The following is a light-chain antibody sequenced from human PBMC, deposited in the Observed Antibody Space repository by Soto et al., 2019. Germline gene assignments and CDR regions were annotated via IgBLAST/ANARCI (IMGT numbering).Light chain of an antibody. Sequence: QSVLTQPPSVSAAPGQKVTISCSGSSSNIGNNYVSWYQPLPGTAPKLLIYDNNKRPSGIPDRFPGSKSGTSATLGITGLQTGDKPDYYCGTWDSSLSAVVFGGGTKLTAL. CDR3: GTWDSSLSAVV. V-gene: IGLV1-51*01. CDR2: DNN. CDR1: SSNIGNNY. J-gene: IGLJ2*01.